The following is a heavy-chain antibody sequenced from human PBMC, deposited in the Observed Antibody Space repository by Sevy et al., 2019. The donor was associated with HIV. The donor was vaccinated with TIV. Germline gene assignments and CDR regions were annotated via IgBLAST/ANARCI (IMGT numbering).Heavy chain of an antibody. Sequence: SETLSLTCSVSGGSVTSDTYYWSWIRQPPGKGLEWIGFAHHSVSSKYNPSLKSRITVSLDTSKNQFSLRLNSVTAADTAVYYCARNAEVITWDAFDIWGQGTMVTISS. CDR3: ARNAEVITWDAFDI. D-gene: IGHD3-22*01. J-gene: IGHJ3*02. CDR2: AHHSVSS. CDR1: GGSVTSDTYY. V-gene: IGHV4-61*01.